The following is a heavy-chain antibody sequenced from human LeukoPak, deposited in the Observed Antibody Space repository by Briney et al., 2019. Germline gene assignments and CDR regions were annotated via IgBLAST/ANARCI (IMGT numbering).Heavy chain of an antibody. V-gene: IGHV1-2*02. D-gene: IGHD2-2*01. CDR3: ARGYCSSPSCYHEFDY. CDR2: INPNSGGT. J-gene: IGHJ4*02. Sequence: ASVKVSCKASGYTFTGYYMHWVRQAPGQGLEGMGWINPNSGGTNYAQKFQGRVTMTRDTSISTAYMELSRLRSDDTAVYYCARGYCSSPSCYHEFDYWGQGTLVTVSS. CDR1: GYTFTGYY.